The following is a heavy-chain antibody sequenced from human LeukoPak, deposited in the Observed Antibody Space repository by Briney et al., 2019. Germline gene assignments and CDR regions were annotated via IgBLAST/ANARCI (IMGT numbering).Heavy chain of an antibody. CDR3: AREKGRGVISPYFDY. CDR1: GFPFSSYG. V-gene: IGHV3-23*01. D-gene: IGHD3-10*01. Sequence: PGGSLRLSCAASGFPFSSYGMSWARQAPGKGLEWVSAISGSGGRTYYADSVKGRSTISRDNSKNTLYLQMNSLRAEDTAVYYCAREKGRGVISPYFDYWGQGTLVTVSS. J-gene: IGHJ4*02. CDR2: ISGSGGRT.